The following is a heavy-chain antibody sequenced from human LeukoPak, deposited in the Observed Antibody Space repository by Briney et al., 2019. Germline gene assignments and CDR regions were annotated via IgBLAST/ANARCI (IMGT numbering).Heavy chain of an antibody. CDR3: AKIPGRGQLVRWFDP. CDR1: GGSISSYY. CDR2: IYYSGST. Sequence: SETLSLTCTVSGGSISSYYWSWIRQPPGKGLEWIGYIYYSGSTNYNPSLKSRVTISVDTSKNQFSLKLSSVTAADTAVYYCAKIPGRGQLVRWFDPWGQGTLVTVSS. J-gene: IGHJ5*02. V-gene: IGHV4-59*12. D-gene: IGHD6-6*01.